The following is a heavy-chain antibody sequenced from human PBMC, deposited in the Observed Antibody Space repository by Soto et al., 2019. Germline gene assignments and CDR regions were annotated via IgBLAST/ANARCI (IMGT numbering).Heavy chain of an antibody. CDR1: GFTLSSYS. V-gene: IGHV3-48*02. D-gene: IGHD6-13*01. J-gene: IGHJ4*02. CDR2: ISSSGTTI. CDR3: AESAGTFSY. Sequence: EVQLVESGGGLVQPGGSLRLSCAASGFTLSSYSMNWVRQAPGKGLEWVSYISSSGTTIYYADSVKGRFTISRDSAKNSLYLQMNSLRDEDTAVYYCAESAGTFSYWGQGTLVTFSS.